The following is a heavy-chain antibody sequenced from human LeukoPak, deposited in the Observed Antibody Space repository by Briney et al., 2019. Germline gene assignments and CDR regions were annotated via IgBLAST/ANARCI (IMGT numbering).Heavy chain of an antibody. V-gene: IGHV3-43*02. CDR2: ISGDGGRT. J-gene: IGHJ6*02. D-gene: IGHD5-18*01. Sequence: PGGSRRLSCAASGFTFDDYAMHWVRQAPGKGLEWVSLISGDGGRTYYADSVKGRFTISRDNSKNSLYLQMNSLRNDDTALYYCAKATEGYTHGYYYYGMDVWGQGTTVTVSS. CDR3: AKATEGYTHGYYYYGMDV. CDR1: GFTFDDYA.